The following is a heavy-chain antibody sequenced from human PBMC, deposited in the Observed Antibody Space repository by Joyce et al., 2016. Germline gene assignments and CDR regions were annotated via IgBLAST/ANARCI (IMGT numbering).Heavy chain of an antibody. CDR2: IWSDGKNK. Sequence: QVQLVESGRGVVQPGRSLRLSCAASGFTFSSYGMHWVRQAPGKGRVEVAVIWSDGKNKNFADSVKGRFTISRDNSKNTVYLQMNSLRVEDTAVYYCARGTGIILSRHFDYWGQGTLVTVSS. CDR3: ARGTGIILSRHFDY. D-gene: IGHD1-14*01. J-gene: IGHJ4*02. CDR1: GFTFSSYG. V-gene: IGHV3-33*01.